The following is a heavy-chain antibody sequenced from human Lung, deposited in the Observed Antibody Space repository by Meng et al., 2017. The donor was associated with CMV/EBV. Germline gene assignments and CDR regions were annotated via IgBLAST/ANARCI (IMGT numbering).Heavy chain of an antibody. J-gene: IGHJ6*02. D-gene: IGHD2-2*01. CDR1: GFTFSSHS. V-gene: IGHV3-21*01. CDR3: ARVVVPATLGMDV. Sequence: SLKISXAASGFTFSSHSMNWVRQAPGKGLEWVSSISSSSSYIYYADSVKGRFTISRDNAKNSLYLQMNSLRAEDTAVYYCARVVVPATLGMDVWGQGTTVTFSS. CDR2: ISSSSSYI.